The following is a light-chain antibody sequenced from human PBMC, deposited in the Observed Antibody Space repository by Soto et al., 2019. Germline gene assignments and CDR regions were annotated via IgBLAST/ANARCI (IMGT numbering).Light chain of an antibody. Sequence: EIVLTQSPATLSLSPGERATLSCRARQSVSSYLAWYQQKPRQAPRLLIYDGSNRATGLPARFSGSGSGTDCTLTISSLEPEDFAVYYCQQRSNWPPRSFGGGTKVEIK. CDR1: QSVSSY. J-gene: IGKJ4*01. CDR2: DGS. CDR3: QQRSNWPPRS. V-gene: IGKV3-11*01.